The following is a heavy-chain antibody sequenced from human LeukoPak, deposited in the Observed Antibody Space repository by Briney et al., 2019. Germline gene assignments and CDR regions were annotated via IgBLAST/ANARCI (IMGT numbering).Heavy chain of an antibody. D-gene: IGHD1-26*01. V-gene: IGHV1-2*02. J-gene: IGHJ4*02. CDR2: INPNSGGT. CDR1: GYTFTDHY. CDR3: TRALGSDY. Sequence: GASVKVSCKALGYTFTDHYFHWLRQAPGQGLEWMGWINPNSGGTNYAQKFQGRVTMTRDTSITTAYMELSSLRSDDTAMYYCTRALGSDYWGQGTLVTVSS.